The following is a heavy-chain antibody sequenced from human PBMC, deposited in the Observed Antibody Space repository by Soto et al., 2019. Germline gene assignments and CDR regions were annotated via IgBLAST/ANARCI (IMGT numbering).Heavy chain of an antibody. CDR3: ASGYIVVYFQH. V-gene: IGHV3-21*01. CDR1: GFTFSSYS. J-gene: IGHJ1*01. CDR2: ISSSSSYI. Sequence: EVQLVESGGGLVKPGGSLRLSCAASGFTFSSYSMNWVRQAPGKGLEWVSSISSSSSYIYYADSVKGRFTISRDNAKNSLYLQMNSLRAEDTAVYSCASGYIVVYFQHWGQGTLVTVSS. D-gene: IGHD2-15*01.